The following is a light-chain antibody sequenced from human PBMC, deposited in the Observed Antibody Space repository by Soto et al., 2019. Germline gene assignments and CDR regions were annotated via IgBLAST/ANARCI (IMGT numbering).Light chain of an antibody. CDR2: AAS. Sequence: DIQMTQSPSSVSASVGARVTISCQASQGISRSLAWYQQKPGKAPKLLIYAASSLQSGVPSRFSGSGFGTDFTLTISSLQPEDSAIYYCQQADTFPITFGQGARLEIK. J-gene: IGKJ5*01. V-gene: IGKV1D-12*01. CDR3: QQADTFPIT. CDR1: QGISRS.